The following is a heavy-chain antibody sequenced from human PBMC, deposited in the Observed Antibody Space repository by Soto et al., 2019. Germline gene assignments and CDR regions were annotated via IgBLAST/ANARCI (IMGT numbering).Heavy chain of an antibody. CDR2: ISSSGSAI. D-gene: IGHD2-15*01. CDR1: GFTFSDYY. J-gene: IGHJ6*02. Sequence: NPGGSLRLSCAASGFTFSDYYMSWIRQAPGKGLEWVSYISSSGSAIYYADSVKGRFTISRDNAKNSLYLQMNSLRAEDTAVYYCARGDMGYYYYAMDVWGQGTTVTVSS. V-gene: IGHV3-11*01. CDR3: ARGDMGYYYYAMDV.